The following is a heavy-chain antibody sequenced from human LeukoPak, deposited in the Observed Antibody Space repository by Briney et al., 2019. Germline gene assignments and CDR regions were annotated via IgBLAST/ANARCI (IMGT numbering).Heavy chain of an antibody. J-gene: IGHJ3*02. CDR3: AREALVRWELPDAFDI. CDR2: INPSGGST. CDR1: GYTFTSYY. Sequence: GASVKVSCKASGYTFTSYYMHWVRQAPGQGLEWMGIINPSGGSTSYAQKFQGRVTMTRDMSTSTVYMELSSLRSEDTAVYYCAREALVRWELPDAFDIWGQGTMVTVSS. V-gene: IGHV1-46*01. D-gene: IGHD1-26*01.